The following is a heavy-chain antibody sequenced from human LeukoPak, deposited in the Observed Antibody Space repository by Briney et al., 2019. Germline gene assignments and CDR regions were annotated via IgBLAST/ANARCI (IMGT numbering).Heavy chain of an antibody. V-gene: IGHV3-23*01. Sequence: GGSLRLSCAASGFTFRSYAMSWVRQAPGKGLEWVSAISKDADATYYAGSVKGRFTISRDNSKDTLSLQMNSLRAEDTAVYYCAKEGPYCHGTDCRIYYFDSWGQGILVTVSS. D-gene: IGHD2-15*01. CDR3: AKEGPYCHGTDCRIYYFDS. CDR2: ISKDADAT. J-gene: IGHJ4*02. CDR1: GFTFRSYA.